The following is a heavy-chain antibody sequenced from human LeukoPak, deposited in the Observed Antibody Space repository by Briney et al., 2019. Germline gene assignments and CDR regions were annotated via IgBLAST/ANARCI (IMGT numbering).Heavy chain of an antibody. CDR1: GGSISSYY. D-gene: IGHD3-22*01. Sequence: PSETLSLTCTVSGGSISSYYWGWIRQPPGKGLEWIGSIYHSVSTYYNLSLKSRVTISVDTSKNQFSLKLSSVTAADTAVYYCAREPRFDSSGYYSDYWGQGTLVTVSS. J-gene: IGHJ4*02. CDR2: IYHSVST. CDR3: AREPRFDSSGYYSDY. V-gene: IGHV4-38-2*02.